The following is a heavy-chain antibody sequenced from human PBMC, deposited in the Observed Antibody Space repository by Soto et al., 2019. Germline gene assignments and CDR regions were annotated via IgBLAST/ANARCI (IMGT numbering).Heavy chain of an antibody. CDR2: ISRYNSV. V-gene: IGHV3-48*01. CDR3: ARVAYSTDY. J-gene: IGHJ4*02. D-gene: IGHD4-4*01. Sequence: PGGSLRLSCASSGCNFSDYSMNWVRQAPGKGLEWVSYISRYNSVIYADSVKGRFTISRDNAKNALYLQMNSLTVEDTAVYYCARVAYSTDYWGQGTLVTSPQ. CDR1: GCNFSDYS.